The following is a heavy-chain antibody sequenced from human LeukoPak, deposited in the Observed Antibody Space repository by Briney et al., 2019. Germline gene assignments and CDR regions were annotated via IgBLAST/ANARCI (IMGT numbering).Heavy chain of an antibody. J-gene: IGHJ4*02. Sequence: GGSLRLSCAASGFTFSSYAMSWVRQAPGKGLEWVSAISGSGGSTYYADSVKGRFTISRDNSKNTLYLQVNSLRAEDTAVYYCAKVDILTGYYKVPFDYWGQGTLVTVSS. CDR3: AKVDILTGYYKVPFDY. V-gene: IGHV3-23*01. CDR2: ISGSGGST. D-gene: IGHD3-9*01. CDR1: GFTFSSYA.